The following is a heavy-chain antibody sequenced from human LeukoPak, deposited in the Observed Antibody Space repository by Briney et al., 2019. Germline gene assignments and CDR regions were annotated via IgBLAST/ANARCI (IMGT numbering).Heavy chain of an antibody. CDR1: GFIFSSYG. Sequence: GGSLRLSCAASGFIFSSYGMHWVRQAPGKGLGGVAVISYDGSNTKYADSVEGRFSISRDNSKNTVYLQMNSLRAEDTAVYYCAKSDYSDYYFDSWGQGTLVTVSS. CDR2: ISYDGSNT. J-gene: IGHJ4*02. D-gene: IGHD4-11*01. CDR3: AKSDYSDYYFDS. V-gene: IGHV3-30*18.